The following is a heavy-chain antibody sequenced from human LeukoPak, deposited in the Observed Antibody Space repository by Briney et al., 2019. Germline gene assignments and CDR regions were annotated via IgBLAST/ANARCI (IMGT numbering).Heavy chain of an antibody. CDR1: GGTFSSYA. V-gene: IGHV1-69*06. D-gene: IGHD5-12*01. Sequence: SVKVSCTASGGTFSSYAISWARQAPGQGLEWMGGIIPIFGTANYAQKFQGRVTMTEDTPTDTAYMELSSLRSEDTAVYYCATGLIGSGYDFGYWGQGTLVTVSS. CDR2: IIPIFGTA. CDR3: ATGLIGSGYDFGY. J-gene: IGHJ4*02.